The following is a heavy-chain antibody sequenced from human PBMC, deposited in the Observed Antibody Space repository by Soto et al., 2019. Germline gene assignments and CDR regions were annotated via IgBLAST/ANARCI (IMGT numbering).Heavy chain of an antibody. CDR2: MQQDGSEQ. CDR3: AKAERTEYYDFWSGYYRGMDV. V-gene: IGHV3-7*03. D-gene: IGHD3-3*01. J-gene: IGHJ6*02. Sequence: GGSLRLSCAASGFTFSHYWMSWVRQAPGKGLEWVANMQQDGSEQYFEDSVKGRFTISRDNSKNTLYLQMNSLRAEDTAVHYCAKAERTEYYDFWSGYYRGMDVWGQGTTVTVSS. CDR1: GFTFSHYW.